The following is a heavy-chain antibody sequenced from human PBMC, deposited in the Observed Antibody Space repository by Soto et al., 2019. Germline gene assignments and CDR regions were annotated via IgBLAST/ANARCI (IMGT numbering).Heavy chain of an antibody. CDR1: GGSFSGYY. CDR3: ARDGLPMVRGVIGRDNWFDP. D-gene: IGHD3-10*01. Sequence: SETLSLTCAVYGGSFSGYYWSWIRQPPGKGLEWIGEINHSGSTNYNPSLKSRVTISLDTSKNQFSLKLSSVTAADTAVYYCARDGLPMVRGVIGRDNWFDPWGQGTLVTVSS. J-gene: IGHJ5*02. CDR2: INHSGST. V-gene: IGHV4-34*01.